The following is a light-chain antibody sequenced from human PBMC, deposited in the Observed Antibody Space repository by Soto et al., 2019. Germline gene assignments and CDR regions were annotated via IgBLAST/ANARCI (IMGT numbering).Light chain of an antibody. J-gene: IGLJ3*02. Sequence: QSVLTQPPSVSGAAWQRVTISCTGSSSNIGAGYDVHWYQQLPGTAPKLLIYGNSNRPSGVPDRFSGSKSGTSASLAITGLQAEDEADYYCQSYDSSLSGFWVFGGGTKLTVL. V-gene: IGLV1-40*01. CDR1: SSNIGAGYD. CDR3: QSYDSSLSGFWV. CDR2: GNS.